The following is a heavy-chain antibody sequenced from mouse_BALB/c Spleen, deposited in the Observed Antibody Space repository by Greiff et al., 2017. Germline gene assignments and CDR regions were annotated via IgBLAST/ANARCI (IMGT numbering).Heavy chain of an antibody. CDR1: GFTFSSYA. Sequence: EVQGVESGGGLVKPGGSLKLSCAASGFTFSSYAMSWVRQTPEKRLEWVASISSGGSTYYPDSVKGRFTISRDNARNILYLQMSSLRSEDTAMYYCARETYYGSSYFDYWGQGTTLTVSS. CDR3: ARETYYGSSYFDY. D-gene: IGHD1-1*01. V-gene: IGHV5-6-5*01. CDR2: ISSGGST. J-gene: IGHJ2*01.